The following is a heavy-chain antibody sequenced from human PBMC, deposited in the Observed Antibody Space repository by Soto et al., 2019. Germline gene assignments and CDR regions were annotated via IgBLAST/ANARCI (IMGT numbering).Heavy chain of an antibody. V-gene: IGHV3-20*04. CDR1: GFIFDDYG. CDR2: INWGGDRT. D-gene: IGHD5-12*01. J-gene: IGHJ5*02. CDR3: ARAGGYGGSEPCDH. Sequence: GGSLRLSCAASGFIFDDYGMTWVRQAPGKGPEWVSGINWGGDRTGYADSVEGRFTISRDNAKNSLHLQMNSLRAEDTALYYCARAGGYGGSEPCDHWGQGTLVTVSS.